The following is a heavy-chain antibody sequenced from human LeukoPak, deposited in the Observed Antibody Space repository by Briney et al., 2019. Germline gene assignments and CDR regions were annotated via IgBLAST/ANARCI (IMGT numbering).Heavy chain of an antibody. Sequence: GGSLRLSCAASGLSFSSYWMSWFRQAPGKGLEWVANIKQDGSEKYHVDSVKGRFTVSRDNAKNLLYLQLNSLRAEDTAVYCAKLQWEPPDHWGQGTLVTVSS. CDR3: KLQWEPPDH. V-gene: IGHV3-7*03. J-gene: IGHJ4*02. D-gene: IGHD1-26*01. CDR1: GLSFSSYW. CDR2: IKQDGSEK.